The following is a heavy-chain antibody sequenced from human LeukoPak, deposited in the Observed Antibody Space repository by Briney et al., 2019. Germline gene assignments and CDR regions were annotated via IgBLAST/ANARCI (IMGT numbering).Heavy chain of an antibody. CDR2: IYTRGST. V-gene: IGHV4-61*02. CDR3: ARDLDCSKGVCYGGYYYYMDV. CDR1: GGSISSGNYY. D-gene: IGHD2-8*01. J-gene: IGHJ6*03. Sequence: SSETLSLTCTVSGGSISSGNYYWSWIRQPAGKGLEWIGRIYTRGSTNYNPSLKSRVTISVDTSKNQFSLMLTSVTAADTAVYYCARDLDCSKGVCYGGYYYYMDVWGKGTTVTVSS.